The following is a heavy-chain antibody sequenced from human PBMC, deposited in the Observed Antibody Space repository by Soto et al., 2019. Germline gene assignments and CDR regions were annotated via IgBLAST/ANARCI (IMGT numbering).Heavy chain of an antibody. CDR2: IWYDGSNK. J-gene: IGHJ3*02. CDR3: ARPGYCSGGSCYSRVSDAFDI. CDR1: GFTFSSYG. V-gene: IGHV3-33*01. Sequence: LRLSCAASGFTFSSYGMHWVRQAPGKGLEWVAVIWYDGSNKYYADSVKGRFTISRDNSKNTLYLQMNSLRAEDTAVYYCARPGYCSGGSCYSRVSDAFDIWGQGTMVTVSS. D-gene: IGHD2-15*01.